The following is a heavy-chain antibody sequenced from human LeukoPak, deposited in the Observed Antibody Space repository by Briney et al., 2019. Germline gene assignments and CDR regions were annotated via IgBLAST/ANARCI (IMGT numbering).Heavy chain of an antibody. V-gene: IGHV4-34*01. Sequence: SETLSLTCAVYGGSFSGYYWSWIRQPPGKGLEWIGEINHSGSTNYNPSLESRVTISVDTSKNQFSLKLSSVTAADTAVYYCARGTVGYCSGGSCQGWFDPWGQGTLVTVSS. CDR2: INHSGST. D-gene: IGHD2-15*01. J-gene: IGHJ5*02. CDR1: GGSFSGYY. CDR3: ARGTVGYCSGGSCQGWFDP.